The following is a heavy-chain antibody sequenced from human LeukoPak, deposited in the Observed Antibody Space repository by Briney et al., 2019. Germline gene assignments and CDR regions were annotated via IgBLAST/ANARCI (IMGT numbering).Heavy chain of an antibody. V-gene: IGHV4-59*11. D-gene: IGHD3-10*01. CDR1: SGSISDHY. CDR3: ARAEVLWVGWDI. J-gene: IGHJ3*02. Sequence: SETLSLTCTVSSGSISDHYWSWIRQPPGKGLEWIGYIYYSGSTNYNPSLKSRVTISVDTSKNQFSLKLSSVTAADTAVYYCARAEVLWVGWDIWGQGTMVTVSS. CDR2: IYYSGST.